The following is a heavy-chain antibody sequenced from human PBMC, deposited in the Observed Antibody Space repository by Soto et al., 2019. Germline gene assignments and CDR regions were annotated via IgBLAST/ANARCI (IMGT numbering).Heavy chain of an antibody. D-gene: IGHD2-15*01. V-gene: IGHV1-69*13. CDR3: ARDVQVAATPSWFDT. CDR2: IIPIFGTA. Sequence: ASVKVSCKASGGTFSSYAISWVRQAPGQGLEWMGGIIPIFGTANYAQKFQGRVTITADESTSTAYMELSSLRSEDTAVYYCARDVQVAATPSWFDTRGQGTLVTVSS. CDR1: GGTFSSYA. J-gene: IGHJ5*02.